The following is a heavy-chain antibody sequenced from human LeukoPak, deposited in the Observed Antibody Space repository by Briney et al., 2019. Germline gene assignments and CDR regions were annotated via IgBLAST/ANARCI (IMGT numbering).Heavy chain of an antibody. J-gene: IGHJ4*02. CDR1: GGSISSYY. CDR2: IYYSGST. V-gene: IGHV4-59*08. CDR3: ASTDWNYAR. Sequence: SETLSLTCTVSGGSISSYYWSWMRQSPGKGLEWIGYIYYSGSTNCNPSLKSRVTMSLDTSKNQFSLQLSSVTAADTAVYYCASTDWNYARWGQGTLVTVSS. D-gene: IGHD1-7*01.